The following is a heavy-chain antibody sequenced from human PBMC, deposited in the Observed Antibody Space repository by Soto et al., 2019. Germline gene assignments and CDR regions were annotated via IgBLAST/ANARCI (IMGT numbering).Heavy chain of an antibody. Sequence: EVQLLESGGGLVQPGGSLRLSCATSAFTFNNKAMNWVRQAPGKGLEWVAVISGVDNGAYYAESVTGRFTISRDNSKNTVTLQMNNLRAEDTAVYYCAKGRAGHTSGADYWGQGTLVTVSS. D-gene: IGHD6-19*01. CDR1: AFTFNNKA. CDR2: ISGVDNGA. V-gene: IGHV3-23*01. J-gene: IGHJ4*02. CDR3: AKGRAGHTSGADY.